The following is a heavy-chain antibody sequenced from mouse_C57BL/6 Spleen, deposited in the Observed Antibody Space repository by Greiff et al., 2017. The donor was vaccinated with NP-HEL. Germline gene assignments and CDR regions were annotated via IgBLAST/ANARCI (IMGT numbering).Heavy chain of an antibody. CDR2: ISSGGSYT. CDR3: ASPTGTEFAY. V-gene: IGHV5-6*01. D-gene: IGHD4-1*02. CDR1: GFTFSSYG. Sequence: EVKLMESGGDLVKPGGSLKLSCAASGFTFSSYGMSWVRQTPDKRLEWVATISSGGSYTYYPDSVKGRFTISRDNAKNTLYLQMSSLKSEDTAMYYCASPTGTEFAYWGQGTLVTVSA. J-gene: IGHJ3*01.